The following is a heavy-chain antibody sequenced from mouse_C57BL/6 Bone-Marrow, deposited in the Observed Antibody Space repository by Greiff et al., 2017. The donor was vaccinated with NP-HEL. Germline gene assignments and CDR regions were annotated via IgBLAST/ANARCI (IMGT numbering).Heavy chain of an antibody. CDR3: TTGGSSPYAMDY. Sequence: EVKLQESGAELVRPGASVKLSCTVSGFNIKDDYMHWVKQRPEQGLEWIGWIDPENGDTEYASKLQGKATITADTSSNTAYLQLSSLTSEDTAVYYCTTGGSSPYAMDYWGQGTSVTVSS. D-gene: IGHD1-1*01. J-gene: IGHJ4*01. CDR1: GFNIKDDY. CDR2: IDPENGDT. V-gene: IGHV14-4*01.